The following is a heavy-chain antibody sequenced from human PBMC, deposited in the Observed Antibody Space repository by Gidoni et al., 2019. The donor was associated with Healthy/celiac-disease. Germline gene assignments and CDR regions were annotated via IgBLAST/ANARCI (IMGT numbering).Heavy chain of an antibody. Sequence: VQLVESGGGLVQPGRSLRLSCTASGFTFGDYAMSWFRQAPGKGLEWVGFIISKAYGGTTEYASSVKGRFTISRDDSKSIAYLQMNSLKTEDTAVYYCTREGSSWYVSIDYWGQGTLVTVSS. J-gene: IGHJ4*02. D-gene: IGHD6-13*01. CDR1: GFTFGDYA. CDR2: IISKAYGGTT. V-gene: IGHV3-49*03. CDR3: TREGSSWYVSIDY.